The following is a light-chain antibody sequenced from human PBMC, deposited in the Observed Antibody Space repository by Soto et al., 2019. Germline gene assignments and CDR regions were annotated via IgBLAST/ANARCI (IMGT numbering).Light chain of an antibody. CDR3: QQYDNWPPIT. CDR2: GAS. Sequence: EIVMTQSPATQSVSPVERATLSCRASQSISSNLAWYQQKPGQAPRLLIYGASTRATGIPARFSGSGSGTDFTLTISSLQPEDFAVYYCQQYDNWPPITFGQGTRLEIK. CDR1: QSISSN. J-gene: IGKJ5*01. V-gene: IGKV3-15*01.